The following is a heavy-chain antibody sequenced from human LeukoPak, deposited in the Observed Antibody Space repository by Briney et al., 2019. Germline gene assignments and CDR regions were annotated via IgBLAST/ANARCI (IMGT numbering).Heavy chain of an antibody. CDR1: GGSLSSSSHY. J-gene: IGHJ4*02. CDR3: ASCNEYYFDY. V-gene: IGHV4-39*07. Sequence: SETLSLTCTVSGGSLSSSSHYWAWIRQPPGKGLEWIANIYYSGSTYYNPSLKSRVTISVDTSKNQFSLKLSSVTAADTAVYYCASCNEYYFDYWGQGTLVTVSS. CDR2: IYYSGST. D-gene: IGHD2/OR15-2a*01.